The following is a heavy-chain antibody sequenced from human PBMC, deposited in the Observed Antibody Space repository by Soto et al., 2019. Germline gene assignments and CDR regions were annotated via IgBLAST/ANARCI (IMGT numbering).Heavy chain of an antibody. D-gene: IGHD2-21*01. J-gene: IGHJ4*02. CDR2: ISGSGGNT. Sequence: PGGSLRLSCAASGFTLSKFAINWVRQAPGKGLEWVASISGSGGNTYYADSVKGRFTISRDNPKNTLSVHMGSLRAEDTTVYYCVKAAHIYCFDDWGQGTLVTVSS. CDR3: VKAAHIYCFDD. CDR1: GFTLSKFA. V-gene: IGHV3-23*01.